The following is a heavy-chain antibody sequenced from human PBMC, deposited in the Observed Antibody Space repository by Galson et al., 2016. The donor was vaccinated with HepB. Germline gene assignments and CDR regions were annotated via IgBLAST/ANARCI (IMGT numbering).Heavy chain of an antibody. CDR3: ARSYGGYAFDI. Sequence: SETLSLTCTVSGGSISPYFWSWIRRPPGKGLEWIAYIYFSGTTNYNPSLKSRVTISLDTSKGQFSLKVTSVTAAGSAVYYCARSYGGYAFDIWGQGTMVTVSS. V-gene: IGHV4-59*01. J-gene: IGHJ3*02. D-gene: IGHD4-23*01. CDR1: GGSISPYF. CDR2: IYFSGTT.